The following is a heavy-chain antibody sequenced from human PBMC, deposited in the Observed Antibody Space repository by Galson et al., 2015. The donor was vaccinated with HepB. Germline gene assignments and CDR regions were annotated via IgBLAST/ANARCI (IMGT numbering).Heavy chain of an antibody. D-gene: IGHD2-8*01. J-gene: IGHJ4*02. Sequence: SLRLSCAASGFTFTSYTMHWVRQAPGKGLEWVAVVSFDGFNKYYTDSVKGRFTISRDNYNNTLHLQLDSLRTEDTAVYYCVRDSWGKYYDTNGRLYWGRGTLVTVSS. CDR3: VRDSWGKYYDTNGRLY. CDR1: GFTFTSYT. CDR2: VSFDGFNK. V-gene: IGHV3-30-3*01.